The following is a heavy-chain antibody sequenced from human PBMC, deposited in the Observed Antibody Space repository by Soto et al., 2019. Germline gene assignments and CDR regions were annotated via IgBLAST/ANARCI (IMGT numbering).Heavy chain of an antibody. CDR2: IIPIFGTA. CDR1: GGTFSSYA. J-gene: IGHJ6*02. V-gene: IGHV1-69*01. D-gene: IGHD1-20*01. Sequence: QVQLVQSGAEVKKPGSSVKVSCKASGGTFSSYATSWVRQAPGQGLEWMGGIIPIFGTANYAQKFQGRVTITADESTSTAYMELSSLRSEDTAVYYCARGNGPITDYYYYGMDVWGQGTTVTVSS. CDR3: ARGNGPITDYYYYGMDV.